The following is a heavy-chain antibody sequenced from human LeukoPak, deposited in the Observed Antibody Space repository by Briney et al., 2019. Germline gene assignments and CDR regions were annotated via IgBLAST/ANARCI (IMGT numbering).Heavy chain of an antibody. V-gene: IGHV3-21*01. J-gene: IGHJ5*02. CDR3: ARARSRLEGWFDP. CDR1: GFTFSSYA. Sequence: GGSLRLSCAASGFTFSSYAMSWVRQAPGKGLEWVSSISSSGTYIDYADSVKGRFTISRDTAKNSLYLQMNSLRDEDTAVYYCARARSRLEGWFDPWGQGTLVTVSS. D-gene: IGHD5-12*01. CDR2: ISSSGTYI.